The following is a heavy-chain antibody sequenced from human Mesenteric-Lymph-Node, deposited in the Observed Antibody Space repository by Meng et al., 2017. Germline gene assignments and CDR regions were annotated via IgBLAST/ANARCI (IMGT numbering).Heavy chain of an antibody. D-gene: IGHD4-23*01. J-gene: IGHJ4*02. CDR1: GFTFNSYT. CDR2: MSESGVSI. V-gene: IGHV3-23*04. Sequence: QLVEVCGGLEQSGWSLTPSVAASGFTFNSYTMGWFPQAPGKGLAWVSTMSESGVSIYYEDSVKGRFTISRDNSKNTLYLQMDSLRAEDTAVYYCAKDLATVADWGQGTLVTVSS. CDR3: AKDLATVAD.